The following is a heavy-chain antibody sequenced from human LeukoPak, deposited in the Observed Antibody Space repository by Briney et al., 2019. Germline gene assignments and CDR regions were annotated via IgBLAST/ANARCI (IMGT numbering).Heavy chain of an antibody. V-gene: IGHV3-11*01. CDR2: IGRGSNTL. J-gene: IGHJ4*02. Sequence: GGSLRLSCTVSGFTFSDDYMNWIRQAPGKGLEWISYIGRGSNTLYYKPSVKGRFTISRDDAKNTLFLEMNSLRAEDTALYYCARAPPGRKGYNPYYFDYWGQGTRVTVSS. CDR1: GFTFSDDY. D-gene: IGHD5-24*01. CDR3: ARAPPGRKGYNPYYFDY.